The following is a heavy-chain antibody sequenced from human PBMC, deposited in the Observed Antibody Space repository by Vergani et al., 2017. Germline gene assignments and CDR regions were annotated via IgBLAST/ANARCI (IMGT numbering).Heavy chain of an antibody. V-gene: IGHV4-59*01. CDR1: GGSISSYY. J-gene: IGHJ6*03. Sequence: QVQLQESGPGLVKPSETLSLTCTVSGGSISSYYWSWIRQPPGKGLEWIGYIYYSGSTNYNPSLKSRVTISVDTSKNQFSLKLSSVTAADTAVYYCARDRDVVVPAATSYYYYYMDVWGKGTTVTVSS. CDR2: IYYSGST. D-gene: IGHD2-2*01. CDR3: ARDRDVVVPAATSYYYYYMDV.